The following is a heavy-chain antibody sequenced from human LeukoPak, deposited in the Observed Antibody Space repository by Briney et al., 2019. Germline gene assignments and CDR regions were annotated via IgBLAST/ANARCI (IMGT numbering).Heavy chain of an antibody. CDR3: ARVRDRVYSYGLFDY. V-gene: IGHV4-61*02. CDR2: IYTSGST. Sequence: SETLSLTCTVSGGSISSSNYYWSWIRQPAGKGLEWIGRIYTSGSTNYNPSLKSRVTISVDTSKNQFSLKLSSVTAADTAVYYCARVRDRVYSYGLFDYWGQGTLVTVSS. J-gene: IGHJ4*02. D-gene: IGHD5-18*01. CDR1: GGSISSSNYY.